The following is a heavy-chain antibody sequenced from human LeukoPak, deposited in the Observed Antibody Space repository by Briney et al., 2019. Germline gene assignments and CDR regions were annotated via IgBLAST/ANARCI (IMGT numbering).Heavy chain of an antibody. CDR1: GFTFSYYA. J-gene: IGHJ1*01. V-gene: IGHV3-30*04. Sequence: PGGSLRLSCTASGFTFSYYAMHWVRQAQGKGLEWLAVISFDESSTYYADSVKGRFSISRDNSNSTLHLQLNSLSADDTAVYYCARDPGASLPLHVDHWGKGTLITVSS. D-gene: IGHD1-26*01. CDR3: ARDPGASLPLHVDH. CDR2: ISFDESST.